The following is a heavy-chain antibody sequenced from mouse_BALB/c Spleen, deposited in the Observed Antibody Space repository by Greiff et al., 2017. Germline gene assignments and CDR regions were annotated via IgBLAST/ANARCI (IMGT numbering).Heavy chain of an antibody. CDR2: ISNGGGST. CDR3: ARQIYYDYDGVAY. J-gene: IGHJ3*01. CDR1: GFTFSSYT. Sequence: DVMLVESGGGLVQPGGSLKLSCAASGFTFSSYTMSWVRQTPEKRLEWVAYISNGGGSTYYPDTVKGRFTISRDNAKNTLYLQMSSLKSEDTAMYYCARQIYYDYDGVAYWGQGTLVTVSA. V-gene: IGHV5-12-2*01. D-gene: IGHD2-4*01.